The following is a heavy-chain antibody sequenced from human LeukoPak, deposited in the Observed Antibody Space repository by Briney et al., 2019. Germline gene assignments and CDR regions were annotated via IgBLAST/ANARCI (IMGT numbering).Heavy chain of an antibody. V-gene: IGHV4-38-2*02. J-gene: IGHJ4*02. D-gene: IGHD1-1*01. CDR3: ARGNWNDVVGYYFDY. CDR2: IYHSGST. CDR1: GYSTSSGYY. Sequence: SETLSLTCTVSGYSTSSGYYWGWIRQPPGKGLEWIGSIYHSGSTYYNPSLKSRVTISVDTSKNQFSLKLSSVTAADTAVYYCARGNWNDVVGYYFDYWGQGTLVTVSS.